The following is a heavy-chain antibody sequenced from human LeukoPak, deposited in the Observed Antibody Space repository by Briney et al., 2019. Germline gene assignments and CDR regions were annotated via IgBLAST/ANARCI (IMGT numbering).Heavy chain of an antibody. V-gene: IGHV4-31*03. CDR1: GGSISSGGYY. CDR3: ARVGSGWSDYYYYYMDV. Sequence: SETLSLTCTVSGGSISSGGYYWSWIRQHPGKGLEWIGYIYYSGSTYYNPSLKSRVTISVDTSKNQFSLKLSSVTAADTAVYYCARVGSGWSDYYYYYMDVWGKGTTVTVSS. J-gene: IGHJ6*03. D-gene: IGHD6-19*01. CDR2: IYYSGST.